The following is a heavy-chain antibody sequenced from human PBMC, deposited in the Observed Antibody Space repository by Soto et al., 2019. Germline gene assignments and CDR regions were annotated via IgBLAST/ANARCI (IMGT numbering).Heavy chain of an antibody. J-gene: IGHJ5*02. CDR1: GGSISSGDYY. CDR3: ARERPDGSRLDP. V-gene: IGHV4-30-4*01. D-gene: IGHD6-13*01. Sequence: SETLSLTCTVSGGSISSGDYYWSWIRQPPGKGLEWIGYIYYSGSTYYNQSLKSRVTISVDTSKNQFSLKLSSVTAADTAVYYCARERPDGSRLDPWGQGTLVT. CDR2: IYYSGST.